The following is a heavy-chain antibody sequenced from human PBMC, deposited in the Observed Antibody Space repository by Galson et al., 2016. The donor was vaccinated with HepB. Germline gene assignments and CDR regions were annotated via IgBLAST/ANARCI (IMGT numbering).Heavy chain of an antibody. D-gene: IGHD4-17*01. J-gene: IGHJ4*02. CDR3: ATSHGDSLYFDY. CDR1: GYNFARYW. CDR2: MYPSDSDT. Sequence: QSGAEVKKPGESLRISCQGSGYNFARYWIGWVRQMPGKGLEWMGIMYPSDSDTRYSPSFRGQVTMSADKSISTAYLQWTRLQASDTAVYYCATSHGDSLYFDYWGQGTLVTVSS. V-gene: IGHV5-51*01.